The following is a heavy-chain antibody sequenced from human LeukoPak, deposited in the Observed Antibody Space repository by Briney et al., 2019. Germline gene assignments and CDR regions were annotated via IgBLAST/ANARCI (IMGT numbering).Heavy chain of an antibody. Sequence: ASVKVSCKVSGYTLTELSMHWVRQAPGKGLEWMGRFDPEDGETIYAQKFQGRVTMTEDTSTNTAYMELSSLRSEDTAVYYCATADVAVAGTPDYWGQGTLVTVSS. CDR3: ATADVAVAGTPDY. D-gene: IGHD6-19*01. CDR2: FDPEDGET. V-gene: IGHV1-24*01. J-gene: IGHJ4*02. CDR1: GYTLTELS.